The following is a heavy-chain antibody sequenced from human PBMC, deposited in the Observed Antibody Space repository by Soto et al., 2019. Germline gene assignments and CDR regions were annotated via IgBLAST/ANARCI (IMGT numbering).Heavy chain of an antibody. J-gene: IGHJ4*02. CDR1: GFTFSNAW. CDR3: TTDSSGYLGDFDY. V-gene: IGHV3-15*01. Sequence: LRLSCAASGFTFSNAWMSWVRQAPGKGLEWVGRIKSKTDGGTTDYAAPVKGRFTISRDDSKNTLYLQMNSLKTEDTAVYYCTTDSSGYLGDFDYWGQGTLVTVSS. CDR2: IKSKTDGGTT. D-gene: IGHD3-22*01.